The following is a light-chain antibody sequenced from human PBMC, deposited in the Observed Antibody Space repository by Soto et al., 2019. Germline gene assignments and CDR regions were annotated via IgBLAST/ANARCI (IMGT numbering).Light chain of an antibody. CDR3: CSFAGSYYV. V-gene: IGLV2-11*01. CDR2: DVN. CDR1: ASDVAGYNY. J-gene: IGLJ1*01. Sequence: QSALTQPRSVSGSPGQSVAISCSGTASDVAGYNYVTWYQQCPAKAPKLMIYDVNKRPSGVPDRFSGSKSGNTASLIISGLQAEDEADYYCCSFAGSYYVFGTGTKVTVL.